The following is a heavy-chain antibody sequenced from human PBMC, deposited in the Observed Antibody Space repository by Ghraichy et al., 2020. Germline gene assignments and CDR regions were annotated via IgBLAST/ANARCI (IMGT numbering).Heavy chain of an antibody. J-gene: IGHJ5*02. V-gene: IGHV3-23*01. CDR1: GFTFSNHA. CDR2: ITGSSSGT. CDR3: AKVLVVVPAAIGWFDL. Sequence: GGSLRLSCAASGFTFSNHAMSWVRQAPGKGQEWVSAITGSSSGTYYTDSVKGRFSISRDNSKNTLYLQMNSLRAEDTALYYCAKVLVVVPAAIGWFDLWGQGALVTVSS. D-gene: IGHD2-2*01.